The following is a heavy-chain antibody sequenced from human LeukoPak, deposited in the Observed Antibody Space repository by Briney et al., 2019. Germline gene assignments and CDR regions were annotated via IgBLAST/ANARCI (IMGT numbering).Heavy chain of an antibody. CDR1: GGTFSSYA. Sequence: SVKVSCKASGGTFSSYAISWVRQAPGQGLEWMGGIIPIFGTANYAQKFQGRVTITADASTSTAYMELSSLRSEDTAVYYCARDRSYDFWSGEAWYRKGYFDYWGQGTLVTVSS. D-gene: IGHD3-3*01. CDR2: IIPIFGTA. CDR3: ARDRSYDFWSGEAWYRKGYFDY. V-gene: IGHV1-69*13. J-gene: IGHJ4*02.